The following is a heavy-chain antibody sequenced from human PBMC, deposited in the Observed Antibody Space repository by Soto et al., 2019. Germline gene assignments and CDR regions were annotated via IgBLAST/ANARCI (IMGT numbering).Heavy chain of an antibody. J-gene: IGHJ5*02. CDR3: AREPLCGGRCYDNYFDP. CDR2: INIGNGNT. CDR1: GYTFTYYP. D-gene: IGHD2-15*01. V-gene: IGHV1-3*04. Sequence: QVQLVQSGTEVKKPGASVKLSCKASGYTFTYYPIHWVRQAPGQRLEWMGWINIGNGNTASSQKFQDRVTITRETSASTAYRELTSLRSEDTAVYYCAREPLCGGRCYDNYFDPWGQGTLVTVSS.